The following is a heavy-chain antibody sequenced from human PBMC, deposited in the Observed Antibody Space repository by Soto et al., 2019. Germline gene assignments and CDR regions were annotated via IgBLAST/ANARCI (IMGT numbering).Heavy chain of an antibody. J-gene: IGHJ4*02. CDR1: GFTVSSNY. V-gene: IGHV3-66*01. CDR2: IYSGGST. Sequence: EVQLVESGGGLVQPGGSLRLSCAASGFTVSSNYMSWVRQAPGKGLEWVSVIYSGGSTYYADSVKGRFTIYKDNSKTTGHLQRSSLRGEDTAVCFCARGGPYSSGWDLPFDFWGQGTLVTVSS. D-gene: IGHD6-19*01. CDR3: ARGGPYSSGWDLPFDF.